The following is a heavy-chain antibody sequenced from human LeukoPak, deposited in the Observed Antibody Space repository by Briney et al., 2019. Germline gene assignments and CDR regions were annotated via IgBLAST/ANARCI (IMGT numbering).Heavy chain of an antibody. Sequence: SETLSLTCTVSGGSVSSGSYYWSWIRQPPGKGLEWIGYIYYSGSTNYNPSLKSRVTISVDTSKNQFSLKLSSVTAADTAVYYCARVGCSGTSCMAFDPWGQGTLVTVSS. CDR1: GGSVSSGSYY. D-gene: IGHD2-2*01. V-gene: IGHV4-61*01. CDR3: ARVGCSGTSCMAFDP. J-gene: IGHJ5*02. CDR2: IYYSGST.